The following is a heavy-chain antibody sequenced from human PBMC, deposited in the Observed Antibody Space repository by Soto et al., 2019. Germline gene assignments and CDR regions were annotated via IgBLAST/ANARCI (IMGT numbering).Heavy chain of an antibody. CDR2: IYPGDSER. Sequence: PGESLKISCKGSGYRFTTYWIGWVRQMPGKGLEWMGTIYPGDSERRYSPSFQGQVTISVDKSISTAYLQWSSLKASDTAMYYCARHYYYGMEVWGQGTTVTVSS. J-gene: IGHJ6*02. V-gene: IGHV5-51*01. CDR3: ARHYYYGMEV. CDR1: GYRFTTYW.